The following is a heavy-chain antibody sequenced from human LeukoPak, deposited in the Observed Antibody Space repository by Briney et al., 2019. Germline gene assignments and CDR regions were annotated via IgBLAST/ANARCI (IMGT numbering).Heavy chain of an antibody. CDR1: GFTFSGSA. CDR2: IRSKANSYAT. CDR3: TRRYYYDSSGYFQRDY. V-gene: IGHV3-73*01. Sequence: GGSLLLSCAASGFTFSGSAMHWVRQASGKGLEWVGRIRSKANSYATSYGASVKGRFTISRDDSRNTAYLQMNSLKTEDTAVYYCTRRYYYDSSGYFQRDYWGQGTLVTVSS. D-gene: IGHD3-22*01. J-gene: IGHJ4*02.